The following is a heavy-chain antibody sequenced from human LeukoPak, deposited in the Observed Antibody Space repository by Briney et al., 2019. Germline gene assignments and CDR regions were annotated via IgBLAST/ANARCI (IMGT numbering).Heavy chain of an antibody. CDR1: GGTFSSYA. D-gene: IGHD3-22*01. CDR3: ARDRYYYDSSGYYYGGYFDY. V-gene: IGHV1-69*13. Sequence: AASVKVSCKASGGTFSSYAISWVRQAPGQGLEWMGGIIPIFGTANYAQKFQGRVTITADESRSTAYMELSSLRSEDTAVYYCARDRYYYDSSGYYYGGYFDYWGQGTLVTVSS. CDR2: IIPIFGTA. J-gene: IGHJ4*02.